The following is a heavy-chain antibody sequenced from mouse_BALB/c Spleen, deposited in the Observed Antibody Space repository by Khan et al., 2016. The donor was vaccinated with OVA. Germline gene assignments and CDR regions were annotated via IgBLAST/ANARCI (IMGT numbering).Heavy chain of an antibody. D-gene: IGHD1-2*01. CDR1: GYTFTDYY. Sequence: VQLQQSGAELARPGASVKLSCKASGYTFTDYYINWVKQRNGQGLEWIGEISPVSGDTYYNEKFKGKATLTADKSSSKAYMQLSSLTSYASAVYFCSRRNYFGYTFAYWGQGTLVTVSA. CDR2: ISPVSGDT. J-gene: IGHJ3*01. CDR3: SRRNYFGYTFAY. V-gene: IGHV1-77*01.